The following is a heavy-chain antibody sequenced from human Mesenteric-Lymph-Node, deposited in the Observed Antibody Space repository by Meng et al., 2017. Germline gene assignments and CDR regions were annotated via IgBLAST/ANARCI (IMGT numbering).Heavy chain of an antibody. J-gene: IGHJ5*02. CDR3: ARDSMVRGDFVTKWFDV. D-gene: IGHD3-10*01. CDR1: GYSISSGYY. V-gene: IGHV4-38-2*02. Sequence: SETLSLTCTVSGYSISSGYYWAWIRQPPGRGLEWVGSINHSGSIQYNPSLKSRVTVSGDTSKNQFSLRLSSVTAADTAVYYCARDSMVRGDFVTKWFDVWGQGTLVTVSS. CDR2: INHSGSI.